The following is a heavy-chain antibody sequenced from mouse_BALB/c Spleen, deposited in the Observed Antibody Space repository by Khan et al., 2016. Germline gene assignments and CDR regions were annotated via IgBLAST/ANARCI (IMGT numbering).Heavy chain of an antibody. CDR3: ARYYYGGAPWFAY. Sequence: EVQLQESGPDLVKPSQSLSLTCTVTGNSITSAYSWHWIRQFPGNKLEWMGYIHYSGSTNYKPSLKSRISITRDTSKNQFFLQLNSVTTEDTATYYCARYYYGGAPWFAYWGQGTLVTVSA. V-gene: IGHV3-1*02. CDR2: IHYSGST. J-gene: IGHJ3*01. CDR1: GNSITSAYS. D-gene: IGHD1-1*01.